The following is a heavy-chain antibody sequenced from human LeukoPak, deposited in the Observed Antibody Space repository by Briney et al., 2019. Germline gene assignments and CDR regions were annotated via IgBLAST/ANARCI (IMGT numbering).Heavy chain of an antibody. V-gene: IGHV3-23*01. CDR1: EFDFGSNP. J-gene: IGHJ4*02. CDR2: ITGSGGTP. CDR3: GKDEQGFGMQTSH. D-gene: IGHD1-14*01. Sequence: GGPLRLSCEPSEFDFGSNPVSWFRKAPGKGLGWSSAITGSGGTPYSADSVKGRFPVSRDNPRDTLYLQMNSLRVEDTAVYYCGKDEQGFGMQTSHWGQGTLVTVSS.